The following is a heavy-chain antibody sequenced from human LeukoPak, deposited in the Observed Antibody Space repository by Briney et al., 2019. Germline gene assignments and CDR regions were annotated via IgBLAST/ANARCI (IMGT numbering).Heavy chain of an antibody. J-gene: IGHJ6*02. CDR2: TYYRSKWYN. V-gene: IGHV6-1*01. Sequence: SQTLSLTCAISGDSVSSNSAAWNWIRQSPSRGLEWLGRTYYRSKWYNDYAVSVKSRITINPDTSKNQFSLQLNSVTPEDTAVYYCARDMGDTAMEDYYYGMDVWGQGTLVTVSS. D-gene: IGHD5-18*01. CDR1: GDSVSSNSAA. CDR3: ARDMGDTAMEDYYYGMDV.